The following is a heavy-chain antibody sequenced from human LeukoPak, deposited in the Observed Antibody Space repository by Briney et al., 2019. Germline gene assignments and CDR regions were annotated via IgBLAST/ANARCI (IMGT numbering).Heavy chain of an antibody. Sequence: GGSLKISCKGSGYRFTSYWIAWVRQMPGKGLEWMGMIYPGDAEKRYSPSFQGEVTISVDKSITTAYLQWSSLQASDTAIYYCARRGGGGYSYGYDYFDYWGQGTLVTVAS. V-gene: IGHV5-51*01. CDR1: GYRFTSYW. CDR3: ARRGGGGYSYGYDYFDY. D-gene: IGHD5-18*01. CDR2: IYPGDAEK. J-gene: IGHJ4*02.